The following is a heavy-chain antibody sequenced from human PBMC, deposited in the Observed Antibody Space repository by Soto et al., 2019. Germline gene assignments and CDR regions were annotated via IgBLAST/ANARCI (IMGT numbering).Heavy chain of an antibody. CDR1: RFNFSAAW. V-gene: IGHV3-15*07. Sequence: GGSLRLSCVASRFNFSAAWLNWFRQAPGKGLEWVGRIKPKSEGGTADYAAPLKGRFTISRDDSQNTLHLQMDSLRAEDTAVYYCARGFFWGQGTLVTVSS. D-gene: IGHD3-3*01. CDR2: IKPKSEGGTA. J-gene: IGHJ4*02. CDR3: ARGFF.